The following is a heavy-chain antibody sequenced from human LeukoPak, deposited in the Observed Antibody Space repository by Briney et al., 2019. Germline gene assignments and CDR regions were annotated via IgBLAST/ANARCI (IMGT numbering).Heavy chain of an antibody. V-gene: IGHV3-7*01. CDR2: IKQDGSEK. Sequence: HTGGSLRLPCAASGFTFSSYWMSWVRQAPGKGLEWVANIKQDGSEKYYVDSVKGRFTISRDNAKNSLYLQMNSLRAEDTAVYYCARTWIQPWSPFDYWGQGTLVTVSS. CDR1: GFTFSSYW. D-gene: IGHD5-18*01. CDR3: ARTWIQPWSPFDY. J-gene: IGHJ4*02.